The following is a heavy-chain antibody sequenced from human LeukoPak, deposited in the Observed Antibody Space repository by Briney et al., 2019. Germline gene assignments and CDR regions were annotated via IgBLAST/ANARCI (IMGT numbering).Heavy chain of an antibody. CDR1: GFTFSSYA. Sequence: GGSLRLSCAASGFTFSSYAMSWVRQAPGKGLEWVSAISGSGGSTYYADSVKGRFTISRDNSKNTLYLQMNSLRAEDTAVYYCAKDQGGSSSWYSNFDYWGQGTLVTVSS. D-gene: IGHD6-13*01. CDR3: AKDQGGSSSWYSNFDY. CDR2: ISGSGGST. J-gene: IGHJ4*02. V-gene: IGHV3-23*01.